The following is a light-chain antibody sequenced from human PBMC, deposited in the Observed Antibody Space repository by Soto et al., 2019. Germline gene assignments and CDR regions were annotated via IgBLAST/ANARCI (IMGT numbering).Light chain of an antibody. CDR2: GAS. Sequence: EIVMTQSPATLSVSPVERATLSCRASQSVSDNLAWYQQKPDQAPRLLIYGASARATDIPARFSGSGSGTEFTLTISSLQSEDFAVYYCQQYNGWPYTFGQGTKLEI. V-gene: IGKV3-15*01. CDR1: QSVSDN. J-gene: IGKJ2*01. CDR3: QQYNGWPYT.